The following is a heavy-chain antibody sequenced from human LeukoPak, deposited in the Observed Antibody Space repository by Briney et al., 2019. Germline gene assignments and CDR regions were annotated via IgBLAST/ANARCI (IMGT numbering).Heavy chain of an antibody. D-gene: IGHD4-11*01. Sequence: GGSLRLSCAAFGFTFSSYSMNWVRQAPGKGLEWVSSISSSSSYIYYADSVKGRFTISRDNAKNSLYLQMNSLRAEDTAVYYCARDPYSGLFDYWGQGTLVTVSS. CDR2: ISSSSSYI. V-gene: IGHV3-21*01. J-gene: IGHJ4*02. CDR1: GFTFSSYS. CDR3: ARDPYSGLFDY.